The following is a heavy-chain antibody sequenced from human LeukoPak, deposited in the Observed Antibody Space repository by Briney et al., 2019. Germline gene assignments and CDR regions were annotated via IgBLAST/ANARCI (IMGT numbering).Heavy chain of an antibody. Sequence: PSQTLSLTCTVSGGSISSGGYYWSWIRQHPGKGLEWIGYIDYSGSTYYNPSLKSRVTISVDKSKNKFSLQLSSVAAADTAVYYCAGGKPVTAGANWFDPWGQGTLVTVSS. CDR2: IDYSGST. J-gene: IGHJ5*02. V-gene: IGHV4-31*03. CDR1: GGSISSGGYY. CDR3: AGGKPVTAGANWFDP. D-gene: IGHD6-13*01.